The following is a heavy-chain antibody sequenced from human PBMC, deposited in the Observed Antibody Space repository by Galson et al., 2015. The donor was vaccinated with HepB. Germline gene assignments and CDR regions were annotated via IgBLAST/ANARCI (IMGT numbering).Heavy chain of an antibody. D-gene: IGHD6-13*01. Sequence: TLSLTCTVSGGSISSGSYYWSWIRQPAGKGLEWIGRIYTSGSTNYNPSLKSRVTMPVDTSKNQFSLKLSSVTAADTAVYYCARGRIAAAASNWFDPWGQGTLVTVSS. J-gene: IGHJ5*02. CDR2: IYTSGST. V-gene: IGHV4-61*02. CDR1: GGSISSGSYY. CDR3: ARGRIAAAASNWFDP.